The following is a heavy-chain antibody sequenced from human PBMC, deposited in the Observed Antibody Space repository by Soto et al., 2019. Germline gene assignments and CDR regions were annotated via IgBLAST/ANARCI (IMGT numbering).Heavy chain of an antibody. V-gene: IGHV4-39*01. CDR1: GALITRCSYH. CDR3: ARPVDAYRLDF. CDR2: IHSHSGRT. Sequence: PFETLSLTCSVSGALITRCSYHRAWIRQPPGEGPEWIASIHSHSGRTYYDPSLKGRFLISVDTYKTHFSLNLSSVTAADTAVYCGARPVDAYRLDFWGQGTTVTVSS. J-gene: IGHJ6*02. D-gene: IGHD3-9*01.